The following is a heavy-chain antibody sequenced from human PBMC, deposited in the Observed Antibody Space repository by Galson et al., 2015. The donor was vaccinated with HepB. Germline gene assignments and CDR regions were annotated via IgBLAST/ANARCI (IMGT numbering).Heavy chain of an antibody. J-gene: IGHJ3*02. Sequence: SETLSLTCAVYGGSFSGYYWSWIRQPPGKGLEWIGEINHSGSTNYNPSLKSRVTISVDTSKNQFSLKLSSVTAADTAVYYCARGPAIGSYFAFDIWGQGTMVTVSS. CDR3: ARGPAIGSYFAFDI. CDR1: GGSFSGYY. CDR2: INHSGST. D-gene: IGHD1-26*01. V-gene: IGHV4-34*01.